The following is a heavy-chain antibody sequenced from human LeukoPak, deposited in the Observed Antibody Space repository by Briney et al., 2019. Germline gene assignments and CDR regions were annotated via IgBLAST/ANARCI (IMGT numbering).Heavy chain of an antibody. J-gene: IGHJ4*02. CDR3: ARDSGSYDWALDY. Sequence: SETLSLTCTVSGGSISSGSYYWSWIRQPGGKGLEWIGRIYTSGSTNYNPSLKSRVTISVDTSKNQFSLKLSSVTAADTAVYYCARDSGSYDWALDYWGQGTLVTVSS. CDR2: IYTSGST. CDR1: GGSISSGSYY. V-gene: IGHV4-61*02. D-gene: IGHD1-26*01.